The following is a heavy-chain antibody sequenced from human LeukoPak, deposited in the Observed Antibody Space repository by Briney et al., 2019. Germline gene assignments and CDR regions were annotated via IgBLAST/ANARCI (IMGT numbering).Heavy chain of an antibody. V-gene: IGHV1-2*02. Sequence: GAPVKVSCKASGYTYSGYHIHWVRQAPGQRPEWMGWIYPNSGCTTYAEYFPGRVNFTLDASINTVYMALCMLRSGVTAVDSCVRGWGGNSSGSGGCFDLWGRGTLVPVS. J-gene: IGHJ4*02. CDR3: VRGWGGNSSGSGGCFDL. CDR1: GYTYSGYH. D-gene: IGHD3-22*01. CDR2: IYPNSGCT.